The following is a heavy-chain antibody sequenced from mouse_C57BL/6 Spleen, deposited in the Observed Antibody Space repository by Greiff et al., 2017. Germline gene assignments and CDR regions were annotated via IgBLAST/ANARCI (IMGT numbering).Heavy chain of an antibody. CDR1: GYTFTSYW. D-gene: IGHD2-4*01. CDR3: ARSDDYDWFAY. Sequence: QVQLQQPGAELVKPGASVKLSCKASGYTFTSYWMHWVKQRPGQGLEWIGMIHPNSGSTNYNEKFKSKDTLTVDKSSSTAYMQLSSLTSEDSAVYYCARSDDYDWFAYWGQGTLVTVSA. J-gene: IGHJ3*01. CDR2: IHPNSGST. V-gene: IGHV1-64*01.